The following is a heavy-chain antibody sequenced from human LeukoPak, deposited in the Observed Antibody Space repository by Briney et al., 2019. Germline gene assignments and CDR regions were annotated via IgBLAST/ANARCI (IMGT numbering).Heavy chain of an antibody. Sequence: GGSLRLSCVASGFTFSSYSMNWVRQAPGKGLEWVSYISSSSSTIYYADSVKGRFTISRDNAKNSLYLQMNSLRAEDTAVYYCARNGGSSSSPFDYWGQGTLVTVSS. CDR3: ARNGGSSSSPFDY. D-gene: IGHD6-6*01. CDR2: ISSSSSTI. V-gene: IGHV3-48*01. J-gene: IGHJ4*02. CDR1: GFTFSSYS.